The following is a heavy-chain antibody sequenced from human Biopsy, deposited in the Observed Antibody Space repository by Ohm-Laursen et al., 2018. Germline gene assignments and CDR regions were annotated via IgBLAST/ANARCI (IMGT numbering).Heavy chain of an antibody. CDR2: INHSGRT. CDR1: GESFNGYY. D-gene: IGHD3-22*01. Sequence: SDTLPLTCAVYGESFNGYYWSWIRQTPGKGLEWIGEINHSGRTNYNPSLKSRVTISVDTSKNQFSLKVRSVTAADTAVYCCVRGVDYYDPYHYYALDVWGQGTTVTVSS. J-gene: IGHJ6*02. V-gene: IGHV4-34*01. CDR3: VRGVDYYDPYHYYALDV.